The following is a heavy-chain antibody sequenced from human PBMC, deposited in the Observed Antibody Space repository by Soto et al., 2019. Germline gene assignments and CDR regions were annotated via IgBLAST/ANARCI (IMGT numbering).Heavy chain of an antibody. V-gene: IGHV3-74*01. CDR2: INSDGSST. CDR1: GFTFSSYW. D-gene: IGHD6-19*01. J-gene: IGHJ4*02. Sequence: GGSLRLSCGGSGFTFSSYWMHWGRQAPGKGLVWVSRINSDGSSTSYADSVKGRFTISRDNAKNTLYLQMNSLRAEDTAVYYCASYTGYSSGWLDYWGQGTLVTVSS. CDR3: ASYTGYSSGWLDY.